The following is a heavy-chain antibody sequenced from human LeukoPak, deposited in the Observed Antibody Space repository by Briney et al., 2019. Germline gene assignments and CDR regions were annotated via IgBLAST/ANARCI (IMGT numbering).Heavy chain of an antibody. V-gene: IGHV3-30*02. J-gene: IGHJ4*02. CDR3: ARVLGLPKSGSYALDY. Sequence: PGGSLRLSCAASGFTFSSYGMHWVRQAPGKGLEWVAFIRYDGSNKYYADSVKGRFTISRDNSKNTLYLQMNSLRAEDTAVYYCARVLGLPKSGSYALDYWGQGTLVTVSS. CDR1: GFTFSSYG. CDR2: IRYDGSNK. D-gene: IGHD1-26*01.